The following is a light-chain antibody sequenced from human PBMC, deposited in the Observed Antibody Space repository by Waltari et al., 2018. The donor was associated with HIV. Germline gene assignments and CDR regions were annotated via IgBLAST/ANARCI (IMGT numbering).Light chain of an antibody. CDR3: QSADSSGSNFV. J-gene: IGLJ1*01. V-gene: IGLV3-25*03. CDR2: KDS. CDR1: ALAKQY. Sequence: SYELTQPPSVSVSPVQTARITCSGDALAKQYAPWYQQKSGQAPVSVIYKDSERPSGIPERFSGSSSGTTVTLTISGVQAEDEADYYCQSADSSGSNFVFGTGTKVTVL.